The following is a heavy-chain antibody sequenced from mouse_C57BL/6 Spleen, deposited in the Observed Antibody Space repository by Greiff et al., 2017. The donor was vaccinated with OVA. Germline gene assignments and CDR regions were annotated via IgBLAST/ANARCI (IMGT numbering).Heavy chain of an antibody. CDR2: IHPSDSDT. Sequence: VQLQQPGAELVKPGASVKVSCKASGYTFTSYWMHWVKQRPGHGLEWIGRIHPSDSDTNYNQKFKGKATLTVDKSSRTAYMQLSRLTSEDSAIYYSAMGIYYGSSPEDYWGKRTSVTVSS. V-gene: IGHV1-74*01. D-gene: IGHD1-1*01. CDR3: AMGIYYGSSPEDY. J-gene: IGHJ4*01. CDR1: GYTFTSYW.